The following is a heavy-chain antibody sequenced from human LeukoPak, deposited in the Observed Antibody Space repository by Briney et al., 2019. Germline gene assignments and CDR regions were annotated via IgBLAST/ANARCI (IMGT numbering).Heavy chain of an antibody. CDR3: ARRRGGWYFDY. CDR2: ISSNGGDT. D-gene: IGHD6-19*01. J-gene: IGHJ4*02. Sequence: PGGSLRLSCAVSGLTFSSFPVHWVRQAPGKGLECVSSISSNGGDTYYANSVKGRFTISRDNSKNTLYLQMGSLRAEDTAVYYCARRRGGWYFDYWGQGTLVTVSS. CDR1: GLTFSSFP. V-gene: IGHV3-64*01.